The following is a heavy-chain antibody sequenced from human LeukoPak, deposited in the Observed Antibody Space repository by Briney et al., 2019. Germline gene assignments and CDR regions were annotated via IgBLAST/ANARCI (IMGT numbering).Heavy chain of an antibody. CDR1: GGSISSSSYY. J-gene: IGHJ4*02. Sequence: PSETLSLTCTVSGGSISSSSYYWGWIRQPPGKGLEWLGSIYYSGSTYYNPDLKSRVTISVDTSKIQFSLKLSSVTAADTAVYYCARTLYDFWSGYHDYWGQGTLVTVSS. CDR3: ARTLYDFWSGYHDY. CDR2: IYYSGST. V-gene: IGHV4-39*01. D-gene: IGHD3-3*01.